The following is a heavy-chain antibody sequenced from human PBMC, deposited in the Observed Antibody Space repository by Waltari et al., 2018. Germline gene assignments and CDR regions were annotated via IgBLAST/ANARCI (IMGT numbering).Heavy chain of an antibody. Sequence: EVQLVESGGGLVQPGGSLRLSCAASGFPFSSYDMNWVRPAPGKGLEWVSYISSSGSTIYYADSVKGRFTISRDNAKNSLYLQMNSLRAEDTAVYYCARDRGITIFGVIGGKPYGMDVWGQGTTVTVSS. CDR1: GFPFSSYD. J-gene: IGHJ6*02. CDR3: ARDRGITIFGVIGGKPYGMDV. CDR2: ISSSGSTI. D-gene: IGHD3-3*01. V-gene: IGHV3-48*03.